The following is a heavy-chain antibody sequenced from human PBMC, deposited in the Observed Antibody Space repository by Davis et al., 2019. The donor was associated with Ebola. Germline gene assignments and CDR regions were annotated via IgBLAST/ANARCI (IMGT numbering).Heavy chain of an antibody. CDR1: GGSFSGYY. D-gene: IGHD1-26*01. CDR3: ARDGVGAARHYYYYGMDV. V-gene: IGHV4-34*01. CDR2: INHSGST. Sequence: PSETLSLTCAVYGGSFSGYYWSWIRQPPGKGLEWIGEINHSGSTNYNPSLKSRVTISVDTSKNQFSLKLSSVTAADTAVYYCARDGVGAARHYYYYGMDVWGQGTTVTVSS. J-gene: IGHJ6*02.